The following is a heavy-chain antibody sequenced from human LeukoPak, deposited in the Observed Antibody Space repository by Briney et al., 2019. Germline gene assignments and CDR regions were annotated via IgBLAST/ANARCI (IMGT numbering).Heavy chain of an antibody. CDR1: GYTFISNN. D-gene: IGHD1-1*01. Sequence: GASVKVSCKASGYTFISNNMNWVRQAPGQRLEWMGWINVGNGDTKYSQKFQGRVTITRDTSASTSYMELSSLRSEDTAVYYCARWNYGMDVWGKGTTITVSS. CDR2: INVGNGDT. CDR3: ARWNYGMDV. V-gene: IGHV1-3*01. J-gene: IGHJ6*04.